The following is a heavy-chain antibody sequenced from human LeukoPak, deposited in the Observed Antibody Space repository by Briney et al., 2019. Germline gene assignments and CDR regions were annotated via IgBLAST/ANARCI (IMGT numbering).Heavy chain of an antibody. D-gene: IGHD4-17*01. CDR3: ARLQRYGDYFDY. V-gene: IGHV4-39*01. CDR1: GGSISSSSYY. Sequence: PSETLSLTCAVYGGSISSSSYYWGWIRQPPGKGLEWIGSIYYSGSTYYNPSLKSRVTISVDTSKNQFSLKLSSVTAADTAVYYCARLQRYGDYFDYWGQGTLVTVSS. J-gene: IGHJ4*02. CDR2: IYYSGST.